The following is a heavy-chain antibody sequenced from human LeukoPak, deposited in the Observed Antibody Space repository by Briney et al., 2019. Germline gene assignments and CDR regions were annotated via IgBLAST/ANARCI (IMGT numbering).Heavy chain of an antibody. CDR2: INYTGST. V-gene: IGHV4-59*01. Sequence: SETLCLTCTASGGSISSYYWSWIRQPPGKGLEWIGYINYTGSTTYNPSLMSRATISVDTSKNQFSLNLSSVTATDTAVYYCARHVSGYCSGGSCPSDYWGQGTLVTVSS. J-gene: IGHJ4*02. CDR3: ARHVSGYCSGGSCPSDY. CDR1: GGSISSYY. D-gene: IGHD2-15*01.